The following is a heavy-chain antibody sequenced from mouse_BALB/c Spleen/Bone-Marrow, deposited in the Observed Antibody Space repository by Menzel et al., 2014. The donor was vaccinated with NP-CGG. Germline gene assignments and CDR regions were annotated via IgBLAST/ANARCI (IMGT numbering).Heavy chain of an antibody. J-gene: IGHJ4*01. D-gene: IGHD2-1*01. CDR2: IYPGSGST. V-gene: IGHV1-81*01. Sequence: LVESGPELAKPGASVKMSCKASGYTFTDYVITWVKQRTGQGLEWIGEIYPGSGSTYYNEKFMGKATLTADKSSNTAYMQLGSLTSEDSAVYFCARLDGNYRYAMDYWGQGTSVTVSS. CDR3: ARLDGNYRYAMDY. CDR1: GYTFTDYV.